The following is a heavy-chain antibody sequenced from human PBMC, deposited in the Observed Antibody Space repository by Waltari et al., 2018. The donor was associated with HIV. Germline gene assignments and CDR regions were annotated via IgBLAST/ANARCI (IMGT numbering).Heavy chain of an antibody. D-gene: IGHD3-3*01. CDR3: ARALIFCKDGICYRDAFDF. V-gene: IGHV3-7*01. CDR1: GFTFTNHS. Sequence: VQLAQSGGGLVQPGGSLRLSCVASGFTFTNHSMNWILKAPVKWLDRPANIKQECTEKDYMDSVKGCFTASRDNLKKSLFLHMTGRKVDDTAVYHCARALIFCKDGICYRDAFDFWGQGTLVTVSS. CDR2: IKQECTEK. J-gene: IGHJ4*02.